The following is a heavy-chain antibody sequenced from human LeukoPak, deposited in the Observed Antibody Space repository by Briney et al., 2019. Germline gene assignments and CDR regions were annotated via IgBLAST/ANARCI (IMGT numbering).Heavy chain of an antibody. CDR2: ISYDGSNK. CDR1: GFTFSSYA. CDR3: AKESKRGYSYGASYFDY. D-gene: IGHD5-18*01. J-gene: IGHJ4*02. Sequence: PGRSLRLSCAASGFTFSSYAMHWVRQAPGKGLEWVAVISYDGSNKYYADSVKGRFTISRDNSKNTLYLQMNSLRAEDTAVYYCAKESKRGYSYGASYFDYWGQGTLVTVSS. V-gene: IGHV3-30-3*01.